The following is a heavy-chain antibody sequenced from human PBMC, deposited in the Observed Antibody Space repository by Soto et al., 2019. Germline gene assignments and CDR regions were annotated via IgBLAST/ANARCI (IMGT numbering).Heavy chain of an antibody. Sequence: SETLSLTCTVSGDSISNYFWSWIRKPAGKGLEYIGRMYVTGSTDYNPSLKRRVTMSFDTARNQFSLKMTTVTAADTAVYYCARVSGLVVVPAAAPTSPSFGLDVWGQGTSVTVSS. J-gene: IGHJ6*02. V-gene: IGHV4-4*07. CDR1: GDSISNYF. CDR3: ARVSGLVVVPAAAPTSPSFGLDV. D-gene: IGHD2-2*01. CDR2: MYVTGST.